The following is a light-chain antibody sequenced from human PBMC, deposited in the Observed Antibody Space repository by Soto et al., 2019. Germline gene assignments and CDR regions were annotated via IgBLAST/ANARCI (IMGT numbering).Light chain of an antibody. CDR3: TSYTITSPYV. Sequence: QSVLTQPASVSGSPGQSITISCTGASTDVGDYDLVSWYQHHPGKAPKLIIYEATKRPSGVSYRFSGSKSGNTASLTISGLQAEDEADYYCTSYTITSPYVFGTGTKVTVL. J-gene: IGLJ1*01. V-gene: IGLV2-14*02. CDR1: STDVGDYDL. CDR2: EAT.